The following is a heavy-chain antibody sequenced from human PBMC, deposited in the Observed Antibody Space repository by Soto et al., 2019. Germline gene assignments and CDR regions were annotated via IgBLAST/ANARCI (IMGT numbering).Heavy chain of an antibody. Sequence: QVQLVQSGAEVKKPGSSVKVSCKASGGTFSTSAVSWVRQAPGHGLEWLGGIIPLYDTPNYAQRFEGRVTITADESTSTAYMELNSLTSEDTAVYYCARDRQAYNMRNENYFYGMDVWGQGTTVTVSS. J-gene: IGHJ6*02. CDR1: GGTFSTSA. CDR2: IIPLYDTP. V-gene: IGHV1-69*01. CDR3: ARDRQAYNMRNENYFYGMDV. D-gene: IGHD1-1*01.